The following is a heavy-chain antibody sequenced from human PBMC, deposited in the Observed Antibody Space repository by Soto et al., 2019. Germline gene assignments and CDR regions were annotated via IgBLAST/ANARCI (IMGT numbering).Heavy chain of an antibody. V-gene: IGHV3-33*01. Sequence: QVQLVESGGGVVQPGRSLRLSCAASGFTFSSYGMHWVRQAPGKGLEWVAVIWYDGNDKYYADFVKGRFTISRDNAKKTVPLQMNSLRAEDTAVYYCARDRHSSSSGYFEYRGQGTLVTVSS. D-gene: IGHD6-6*01. CDR3: ARDRHSSSSGYFEY. J-gene: IGHJ4*02. CDR1: GFTFSSYG. CDR2: IWYDGNDK.